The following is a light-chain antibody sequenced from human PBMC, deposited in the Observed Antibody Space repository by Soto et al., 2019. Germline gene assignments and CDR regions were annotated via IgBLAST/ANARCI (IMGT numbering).Light chain of an antibody. Sequence: EIVMTKSPATQSVSPGERATLSCRASQSVSSNLAWYQQKPGQAPRLLIYGASTRATGIPARFSGSGSGTEFTLTISSLQSEDFAVYYCQQYNNWPLYTFGQGTKVDIK. V-gene: IGKV3-15*01. J-gene: IGKJ2*01. CDR3: QQYNNWPLYT. CDR1: QSVSSN. CDR2: GAS.